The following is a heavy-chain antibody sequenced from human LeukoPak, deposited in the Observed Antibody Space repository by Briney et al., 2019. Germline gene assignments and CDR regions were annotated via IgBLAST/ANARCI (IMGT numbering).Heavy chain of an antibody. CDR1: GFTLSSYG. Sequence: GGSLRLSCAASGFTLSSYGMHWVRQAPGKGLEWVAGIWYDGSNKYYADSVKGRFTISRDNSKNTLYLQMNSLRAEDTAVYYCARGGFLEWLSAEYFQHWGQGTLVTASS. V-gene: IGHV3-33*01. D-gene: IGHD3-3*01. CDR2: IWYDGSNK. J-gene: IGHJ1*01. CDR3: ARGGFLEWLSAEYFQH.